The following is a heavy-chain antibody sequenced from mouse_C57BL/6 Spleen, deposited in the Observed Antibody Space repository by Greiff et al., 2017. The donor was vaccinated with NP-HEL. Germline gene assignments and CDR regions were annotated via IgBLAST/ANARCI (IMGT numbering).Heavy chain of an antibody. Sequence: VQLQQSGPELVKPGASVKISCKASGYSFTSYYIHWVKQRPGQGLEWIGWIYPGSGNTKYNEKFKGKATLTADTSSSTAYMQLSSLTSEDSAVYYCARSRDYNLDYWGQGTTLTVSS. CDR3: ARSRDYNLDY. D-gene: IGHD2-4*01. CDR2: IYPGSGNT. V-gene: IGHV1-66*01. J-gene: IGHJ2*01. CDR1: GYSFTSYY.